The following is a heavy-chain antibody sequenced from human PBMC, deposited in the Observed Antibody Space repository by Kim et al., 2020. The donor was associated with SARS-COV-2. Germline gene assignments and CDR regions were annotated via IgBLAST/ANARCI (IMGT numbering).Heavy chain of an antibody. Sequence: SETLSLTCTASGGSISGYYWSWVRQPAGKGLEWLGRIHSNGFTTYSPSLESRVTMSVDTSKNQFSLNLNTVTAADTADYYCARELLPMEVAGLDVWGQGT. D-gene: IGHD3-10*01. CDR3: ARELLPMEVAGLDV. CDR1: GGSISGYY. J-gene: IGHJ6*02. CDR2: IHSNGFT. V-gene: IGHV4-4*07.